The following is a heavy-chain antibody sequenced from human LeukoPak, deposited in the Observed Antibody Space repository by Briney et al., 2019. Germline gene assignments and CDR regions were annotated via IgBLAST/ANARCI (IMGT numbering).Heavy chain of an antibody. V-gene: IGHV1-24*01. CDR1: GYTLTELS. CDR2: FDPEDGET. Sequence: GASVKVSCKVSGYTLTELSMHWVRQAPGKGLEWMGGFDPEDGETIYAQKLQGRVTMTTDTSTSTAYMELRSLRSDDTAVYYCAREGYYYDSSGYAPFDYWGQGTLVTVSS. D-gene: IGHD3-22*01. J-gene: IGHJ4*02. CDR3: AREGYYYDSSGYAPFDY.